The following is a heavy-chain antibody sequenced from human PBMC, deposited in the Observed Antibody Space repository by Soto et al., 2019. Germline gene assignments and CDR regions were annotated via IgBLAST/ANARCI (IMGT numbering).Heavy chain of an antibody. D-gene: IGHD6-19*01. V-gene: IGHV3-9*01. CDR3: AKDSVEQWLVRVISYMDV. CDR2: ISWNSGSI. CDR1: GFTFDDYA. Sequence: EVQLVESGGGLVQPGRSLRLSCAASGFTFDDYAMHWVRQAPGQGLEWVSGISWNSGSIGYADFVKGRFTISRDNAKNSLYLQMNSLRAEDTALYYCAKDSVEQWLVRVISYMDVWGKGTTVTVSS. J-gene: IGHJ6*03.